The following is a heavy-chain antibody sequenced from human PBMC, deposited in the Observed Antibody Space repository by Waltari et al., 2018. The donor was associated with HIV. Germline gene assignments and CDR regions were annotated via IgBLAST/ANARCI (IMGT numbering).Heavy chain of an antibody. V-gene: IGHV4-39*01. Sequence: QLQESGPGLVKPSETLSLLCSISGGPINSTSYYWGWIRQPPGKGLGWIGSMFYSGRTYYNPSLKSRVTISVDTSKNQFSLKLSSVTAADTALYYCARQAYYYGSGSANWFDPWGQGTLVTVSS. CDR3: ARQAYYYGSGSANWFDP. CDR1: GGPINSTSYY. J-gene: IGHJ5*02. CDR2: MFYSGRT. D-gene: IGHD3-10*01.